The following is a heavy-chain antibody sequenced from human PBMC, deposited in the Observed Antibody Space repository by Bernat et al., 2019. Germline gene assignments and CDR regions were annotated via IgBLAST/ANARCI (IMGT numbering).Heavy chain of an antibody. CDR1: GFTFSSYT. Sequence: QVQLVESGGGVVQPGRSLRLSCAASGFTFSSYTMHWVRQAPGKGLEWVAVISYDGSNKYYEDSVKGRLPISRDNSKNRLYLKMKSLRAEDTAVYYWARGPDIVVVPAAIPGGDYLDYWGKGTLVTVSS. D-gene: IGHD2-2*01. V-gene: IGHV3-30*01. CDR2: ISYDGSNK. J-gene: IGHJ4*02. CDR3: ARGPDIVVVPAAIPGGDYLDY.